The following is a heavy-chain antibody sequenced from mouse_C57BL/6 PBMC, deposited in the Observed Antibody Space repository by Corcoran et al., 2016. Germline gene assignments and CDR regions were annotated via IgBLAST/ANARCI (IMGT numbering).Heavy chain of an antibody. V-gene: IGHV9-3*01. CDR1: GYTFTTYG. J-gene: IGHJ3*01. Sequence: QIQLVQSGPELKKPGETVKISCKASGYTFTTYGMSWVKQAPGKGLKWMGWINTYSGVPTYADDFKGRFAFSLETSASTAYLQINNLKNEDTATYFCARGYYVSSSWFPYCGQFPLVTVS. CDR2: INTYSGVP. CDR3: ARGYYVSSSWFPY. D-gene: IGHD1-1*01.